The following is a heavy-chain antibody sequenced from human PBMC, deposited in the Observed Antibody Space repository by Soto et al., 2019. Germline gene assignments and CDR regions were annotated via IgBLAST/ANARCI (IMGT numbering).Heavy chain of an antibody. J-gene: IGHJ4*02. D-gene: IGHD3-10*01. CDR1: GFSVTDFA. CDR3: AKDSGNYGSGTFSH. Sequence: EIHLLESGGGLVQPGGSVRLSCAASGFSVTDFAMSWVRQAPGKGLEWVSLISGTADSTHYANSVRGRFTVSRDDPKATLHLQMSGLRAEDTAIYYCAKDSGNYGSGTFSHWGQGTLVTVSS. V-gene: IGHV3-23*01. CDR2: ISGTADST.